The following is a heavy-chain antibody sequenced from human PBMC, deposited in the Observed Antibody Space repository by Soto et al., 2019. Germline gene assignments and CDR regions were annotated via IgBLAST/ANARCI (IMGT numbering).Heavy chain of an antibody. CDR3: ARGRYYDTSGYYLIINYFDY. J-gene: IGHJ4*02. V-gene: IGHV4-59*01. D-gene: IGHD3-22*01. Sequence: SETLSLTCTVSTGSIGSYYWSRIRQPPGKGLEWIGYIYYSGNTNYNPSLKSRVTISVDTSKNQFSLKMSSVTAADTAVYYCARGRYYDTSGYYLIINYFDYWGQGTLVTVSS. CDR1: TGSIGSYY. CDR2: IYYSGNT.